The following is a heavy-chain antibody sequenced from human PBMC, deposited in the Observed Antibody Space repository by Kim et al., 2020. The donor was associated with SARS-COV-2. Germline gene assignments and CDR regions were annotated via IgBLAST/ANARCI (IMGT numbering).Heavy chain of an antibody. CDR3: AKDRLPDSRWEFEH. Sequence: GGSLRLSCAGTGFAFGTYAMNWVRETPGRGLNWVAGITGAGNAYHADSVRGRFTISRDNSKNTLYLQMNGLRGEDTAVYYCAKDRLPDSRWEFEHWGQGT. CDR1: GFAFGTYA. J-gene: IGHJ4*02. CDR2: ITGAGNA. D-gene: IGHD1-26*01. V-gene: IGHV3-23*01.